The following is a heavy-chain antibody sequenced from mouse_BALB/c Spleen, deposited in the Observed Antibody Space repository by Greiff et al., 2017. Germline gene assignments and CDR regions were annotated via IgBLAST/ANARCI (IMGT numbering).Heavy chain of an antibody. V-gene: IGHV1-54*01. Sequence: QAQLQQSGAELVRPGTSVKVSCKASGYAFTNYLIAWVKQRPGQGLEWIGVINPGSGGTNYNEKFKGKATLTADKSSSTAYMQLSSLTSDDSAVYFCARGVDYAMDDWGQGTSVTVSS. D-gene: IGHD1-1*01. CDR1: GYAFTNYL. CDR2: INPGSGGT. J-gene: IGHJ4*01. CDR3: ARGVDYAMDD.